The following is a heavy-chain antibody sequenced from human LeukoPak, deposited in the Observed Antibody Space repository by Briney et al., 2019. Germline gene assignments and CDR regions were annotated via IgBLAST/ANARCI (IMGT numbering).Heavy chain of an antibody. Sequence: GGSLRLSCAASGFTFSSYAMSWVRQAPGKGLEWVSAISGSGGSTYYADSVKGRFTISRDNSKNTVYLQMNSLRAEDTAVYYCAKAELYSGYPYYGMDVWGQGTTVTVSS. CDR1: GFTFSSYA. D-gene: IGHD5-12*01. CDR2: ISGSGGST. J-gene: IGHJ6*02. CDR3: AKAELYSGYPYYGMDV. V-gene: IGHV3-23*01.